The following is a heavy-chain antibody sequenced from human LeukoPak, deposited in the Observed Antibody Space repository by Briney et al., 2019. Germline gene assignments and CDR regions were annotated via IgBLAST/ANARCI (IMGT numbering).Heavy chain of an antibody. CDR3: ARGGDIVVVPAAMVAFDI. CDR2: IIPIFGTA. V-gene: IGHV1-69*05. Sequence: ASVTVSCKASGGTFSSYAISWVRQAPGQGLEWMGGIIPIFGTANYAQKFQGRVTITTDESTSTAYMELSSLRSEDTAVHYCARGGDIVVVPAAMVAFDIWGQGTMVTVSS. D-gene: IGHD2-2*01. J-gene: IGHJ3*02. CDR1: GGTFSSYA.